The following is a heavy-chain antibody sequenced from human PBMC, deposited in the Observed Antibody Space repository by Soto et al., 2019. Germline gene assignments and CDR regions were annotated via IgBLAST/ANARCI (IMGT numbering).Heavy chain of an antibody. J-gene: IGHJ4*02. D-gene: IGHD3-10*01. CDR3: ARERSPDYYGSGSYSDY. V-gene: IGHV1-69*13. Sequence: GXSVKVSCRASGGTFSSYAISWVRQAPGQGLEWMGGIIPIFGTANYAQKFQGRVTITADESTSTAYMELSSLRSEDTAVYYCARERSPDYYGSGSYSDYWGQGTLVTVSS. CDR1: GGTFSSYA. CDR2: IIPIFGTA.